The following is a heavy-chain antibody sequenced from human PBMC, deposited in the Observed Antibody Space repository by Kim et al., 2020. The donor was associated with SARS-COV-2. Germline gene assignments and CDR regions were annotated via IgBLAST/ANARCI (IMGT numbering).Heavy chain of an antibody. Sequence: ASVKVSCKTSGYTFMSYGITWVRQAPGQRPEWLGWISACDGSTNYAQRLQGRLTMTRDSSTGTVFMELRNLRSDDTAVYYCARGGFGASCFWNHWDQGT. J-gene: IGHJ1*01. CDR2: ISACDGST. D-gene: IGHD1-1*01. V-gene: IGHV1-18*01. CDR3: ARGGFGASCFWNH. CDR1: GYTFMSYG.